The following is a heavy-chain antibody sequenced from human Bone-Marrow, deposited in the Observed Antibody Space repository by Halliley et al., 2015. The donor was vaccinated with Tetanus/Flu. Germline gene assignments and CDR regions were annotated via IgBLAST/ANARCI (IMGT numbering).Heavy chain of an antibody. CDR2: INPRDSDT. Sequence: QLVQSGAEVKKPGESLRISCKGSGYSFTSYWISWVRQMPGKGLEWMGTINPRDSDTKFSPSFQGHVTISADKSITTAYLQWGRLEASDTAMYYCATHWDRGPLNYWGQGTLVTVSS. V-gene: IGHV5-10-1*01. CDR1: GYSFTSYW. J-gene: IGHJ4*02. D-gene: IGHD7-27*01. CDR3: ATHWDRGPLNY.